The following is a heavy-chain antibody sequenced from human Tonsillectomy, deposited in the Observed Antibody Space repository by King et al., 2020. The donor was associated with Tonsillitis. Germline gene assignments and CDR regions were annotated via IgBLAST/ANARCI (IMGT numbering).Heavy chain of an antibody. D-gene: IGHD4-23*01. CDR3: ARRPPYGGLYYFDY. J-gene: IGHJ4*02. V-gene: IGHV5-10-1*03. CDR1: GYSFTSYW. CDR2: IDPSDSYS. Sequence: VQLVESGAEVKKPGESLRISCKGSGYSFTSYWISWVRQMPGKGLEWMGRIDPSDSYSNYSPSFQGHVTISADKSISTAYLQRSSLKTADTAMYYCARRPPYGGLYYFDYWGQGTLVTVSS.